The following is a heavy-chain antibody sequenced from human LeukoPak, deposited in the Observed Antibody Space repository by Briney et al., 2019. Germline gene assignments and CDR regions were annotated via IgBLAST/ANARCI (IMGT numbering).Heavy chain of an antibody. CDR1: GGSISSSNW. Sequence: ASGTLSLTCAVSGGSISSSNWWSWVRQPPGKGLEWIGEIYHSGSTNYNPSLKSRVTISVDTSKNQFSLKLSSVTAADTAVYYCAREGYDSSGYYYVGGYFDYWGQGTLVTVSS. J-gene: IGHJ4*02. D-gene: IGHD3-22*01. CDR2: IYHSGST. CDR3: AREGYDSSGYYYVGGYFDY. V-gene: IGHV4-4*02.